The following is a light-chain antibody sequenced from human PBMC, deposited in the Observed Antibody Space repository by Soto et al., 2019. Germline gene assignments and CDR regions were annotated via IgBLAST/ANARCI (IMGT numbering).Light chain of an antibody. Sequence: SYELTQPLSVSVALGQTARITCGGNNIGSKNVHWYQQKPGQAPLLVIYRDSNRPAGIPERFSGSNSGNTATLTISGAQAGDEAYYYCQVWDSSTASFGGGTKLTVL. CDR2: RDS. CDR3: QVWDSSTAS. CDR1: NIGSKN. J-gene: IGLJ2*01. V-gene: IGLV3-9*01.